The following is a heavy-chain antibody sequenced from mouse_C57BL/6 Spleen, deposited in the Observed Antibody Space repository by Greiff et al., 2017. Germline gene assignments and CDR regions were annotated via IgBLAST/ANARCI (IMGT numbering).Heavy chain of an antibody. D-gene: IGHD2-5*01. CDR3: ARSHYSNYENAMDY. Sequence: QVQLQQPGAELVRPGSLVKLSCKASGYTFTSYWMHWVKQRPIQGLEWIGNIDPSDSETHYNQKFKDKATLTVDKSSSTAYMQLSSLTSEDSAVYYCARSHYSNYENAMDYWGQGTSVTVSS. CDR1: GYTFTSYW. CDR2: IDPSDSET. J-gene: IGHJ4*01. V-gene: IGHV1-52*01.